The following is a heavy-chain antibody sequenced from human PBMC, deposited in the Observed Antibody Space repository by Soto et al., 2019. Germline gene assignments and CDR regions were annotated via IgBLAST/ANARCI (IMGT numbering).Heavy chain of an antibody. CDR2: FDPEDGET. J-gene: IGHJ4*02. CDR1: GYTLTELS. V-gene: IGHV1-24*01. D-gene: IGHD3-3*01. CDR3: ATYPLSTIFGVVIFFDY. Sequence: ASVKVSCKVSGYTLTELSIHWVRQAPGKGLEWMGGFDPEDGETIYAQKFQGRVTMTEDTSTDTAYMELSSLRSEDTAVYYCATYPLSTIFGVVIFFDYWGQGTLVTVSS.